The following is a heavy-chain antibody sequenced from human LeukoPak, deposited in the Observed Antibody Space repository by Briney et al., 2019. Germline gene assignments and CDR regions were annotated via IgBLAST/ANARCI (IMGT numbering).Heavy chain of an antibody. J-gene: IGHJ4*02. CDR2: ISGSGVNT. Sequence: GGSLRLSCAASGFTFSSYTMSWVRQAPGKGLEWVSGISGSGVNTHYADSVKGRFTISRDNSKNTLYLQMNSLRAEDTAVYYCARGQNIPAWGQGTLVTVSS. CDR1: GFTFSSYT. D-gene: IGHD1/OR15-1a*01. V-gene: IGHV3-23*01. CDR3: ARGQNIPA.